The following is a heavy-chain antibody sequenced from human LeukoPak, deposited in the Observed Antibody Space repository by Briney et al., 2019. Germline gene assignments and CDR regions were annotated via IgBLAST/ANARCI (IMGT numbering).Heavy chain of an antibody. CDR1: GGTFSSYA. D-gene: IGHD3-10*01. J-gene: IGHJ5*02. Sequence: ASVTVSCKASGGTFSSYAISWVRQAPGQGLEWMGRIIPILGIANYAQKFQGRVTITADKSTSTAYMELSSLRSEDTAVYYCARVGDSGSSPFDPWGQGTLVTVSS. CDR3: ARVGDSGSSPFDP. V-gene: IGHV1-69*04. CDR2: IIPILGIA.